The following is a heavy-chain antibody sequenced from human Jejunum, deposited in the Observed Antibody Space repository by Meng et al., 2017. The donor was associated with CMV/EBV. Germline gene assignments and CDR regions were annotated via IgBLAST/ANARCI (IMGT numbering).Heavy chain of an antibody. Sequence: SGYSMRSGYYWVWIRQPPGEGLEWIGWLFHSGSAYYSPSLRSRVTMSVDTSRNPLSLKLTSVTAADTAFYYCARVSGRDYGGDDYWGQGTLVTVSS. J-gene: IGHJ4*02. CDR1: GYSMRSGYY. D-gene: IGHD4-17*01. CDR3: ARVSGRDYGGDDY. CDR2: LFHSGSA. V-gene: IGHV4-38-2*02.